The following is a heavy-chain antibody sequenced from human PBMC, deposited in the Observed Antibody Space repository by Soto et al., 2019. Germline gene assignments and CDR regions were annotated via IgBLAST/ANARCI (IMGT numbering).Heavy chain of an antibody. CDR2: IWYDGSNK. J-gene: IGHJ4*01. D-gene: IGHD3-9*01. CDR1: GFTFSSYG. Sequence: PGGSLRLSCAASGFTFSSYGMHWVRQAPGKWLEWVAVIWYDGSNKYYADSVKGRFTISRDNSKNTLYLQMNSLRAEDTAVYYCARPRAYDTLTGSSFAYWFPGXLPTVYS. V-gene: IGHV3-33*01. CDR3: ARPRAYDTLTGSSFAY.